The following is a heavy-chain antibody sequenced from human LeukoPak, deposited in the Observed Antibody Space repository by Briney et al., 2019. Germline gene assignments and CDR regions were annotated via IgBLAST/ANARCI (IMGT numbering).Heavy chain of an antibody. CDR1: GFTFSSYA. CDR2: ISGSGGST. CDR3: AKDLTSATYYDILTGFPGGY. V-gene: IGHV3-23*01. J-gene: IGHJ4*02. D-gene: IGHD3-9*01. Sequence: PGRSLRLSCAASGFTFSSYAMSWVRQAPGKGLEWVSAISGSGGSTYYADSVKGRFTISRDNSKNTLYLQMNSLRAEDTAVYYCAKDLTSATYYDILTGFPGGYWGQGTLVTVSS.